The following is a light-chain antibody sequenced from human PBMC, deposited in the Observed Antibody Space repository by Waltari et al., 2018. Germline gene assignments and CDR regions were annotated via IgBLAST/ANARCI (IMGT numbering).Light chain of an antibody. J-gene: IGLJ1*01. CDR2: DVN. V-gene: IGLV2-11*01. CDR3: CSFAGSPPYV. CDR1: SSDVGGYDS. Sequence: QSALTQPRSVSGSPGQSVTISCTGTSSDVGGYDSVSWYQQHPGKAPKLMIYDVNKRPSGVPDRLSGSKSGNTAFLTISVLQGEEEADYYCCSFAGSPPYVFGTGTKVTVV.